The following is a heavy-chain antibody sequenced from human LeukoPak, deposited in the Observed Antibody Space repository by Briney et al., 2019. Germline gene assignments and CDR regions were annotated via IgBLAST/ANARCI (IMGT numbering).Heavy chain of an antibody. J-gene: IGHJ4*02. CDR1: GITFRNSA. D-gene: IGHD6-19*01. Sequence: GGSLRLSCTASGITFRNSAINWVRQAPGKGLEWVGFITSNSNGATAEYATSVKGRFSISRDDSTSIAYLQMNSLKSKDTGVYYCSFATSGGKETLDYWGRGSPVTVSS. V-gene: IGHV3-49*04. CDR3: SFATSGGKETLDY. CDR2: ITSNSNGATA.